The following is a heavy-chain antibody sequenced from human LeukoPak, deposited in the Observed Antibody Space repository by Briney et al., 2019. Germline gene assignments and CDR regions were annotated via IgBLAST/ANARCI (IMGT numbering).Heavy chain of an antibody. CDR3: AKGKGGYDYYYYYSMDV. V-gene: IGHV3-30*18. Sequence: PGGSLRLSCAASGFTFSSYGMHWVRQAPGKGLEWVAVISYDGSNKYYADSVKGRFTISRDNSKNTLYLQMNSLRAEDTAVYYCAKGKGGYDYYYYYSMDVWGQGTTVTVSS. CDR2: ISYDGSNK. D-gene: IGHD5-12*01. J-gene: IGHJ6*02. CDR1: GFTFSSYG.